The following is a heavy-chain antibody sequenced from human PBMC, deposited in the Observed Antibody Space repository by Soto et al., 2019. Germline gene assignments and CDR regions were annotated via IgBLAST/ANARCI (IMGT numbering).Heavy chain of an antibody. D-gene: IGHD3-22*01. Sequence: QVQLVQSGAEVKKPGSSVKVSCKASGGTFSSYAISWVRQAPGQGLEWMGGIIPIFGTANYAQKFQGRVTITADESTSTAXXXXXSLRSEDTAVYYCARALLETYYYDSSGYYYAFDIWGQGTMVTVSS. V-gene: IGHV1-69*01. CDR2: IIPIFGTA. CDR3: ARALLETYYYDSSGYYYAFDI. CDR1: GGTFSSYA. J-gene: IGHJ3*02.